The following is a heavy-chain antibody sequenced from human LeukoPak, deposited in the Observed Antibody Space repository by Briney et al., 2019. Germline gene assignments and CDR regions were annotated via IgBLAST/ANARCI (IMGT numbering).Heavy chain of an antibody. D-gene: IGHD7-27*01. CDR1: GFTFTSSA. CDR2: IVVGSGNT. Sequence: GASVKVSCKASGFTFTSSAVQWVRQARGQRVEWIGWIVVGSGNTNYAQKFQERVTITRDMSTSTAYMELSSLRSEDTAVYYCAAGLTPGDYGMDVWGQGTTVTVSS. J-gene: IGHJ6*02. CDR3: AAGLTPGDYGMDV. V-gene: IGHV1-58*01.